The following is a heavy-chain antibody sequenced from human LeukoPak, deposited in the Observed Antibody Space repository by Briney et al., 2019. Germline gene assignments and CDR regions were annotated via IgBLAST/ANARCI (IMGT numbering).Heavy chain of an antibody. D-gene: IGHD4-17*01. J-gene: IGHJ5*02. CDR2: IYYSGST. Sequence: PSETLSLTCTVSGGSISGYYWSWIRQPPGKGLEWIGYIYYSGSTNYNPSLKSRVTISVDTSKNQFSLKLSSVTAADTAVYYCARIDYGDHHMGYNWFDPWGQGTLVTVSS. CDR1: GGSISGYY. CDR3: ARIDYGDHHMGYNWFDP. V-gene: IGHV4-59*01.